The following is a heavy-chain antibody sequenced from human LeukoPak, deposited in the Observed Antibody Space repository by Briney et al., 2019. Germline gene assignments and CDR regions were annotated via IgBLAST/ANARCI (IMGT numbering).Heavy chain of an antibody. CDR3: ARFNSSSWYPNWFDP. J-gene: IGHJ5*02. Sequence: PGESLRLSCAASGFTFSSYSMNWVRQAPGKGLEWVSSISSSSSYIYYADSVKGRFTISRDNAKNSLYLQMNSLRAEDTAVYYCARFNSSSWYPNWFDPWGQGTLVTVSS. CDR1: GFTFSSYS. V-gene: IGHV3-21*01. D-gene: IGHD6-13*01. CDR2: ISSSSSYI.